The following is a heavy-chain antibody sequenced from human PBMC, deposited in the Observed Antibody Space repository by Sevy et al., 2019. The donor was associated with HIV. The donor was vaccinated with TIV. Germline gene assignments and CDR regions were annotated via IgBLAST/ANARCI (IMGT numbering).Heavy chain of an antibody. CDR3: ARAVLEISTWRSDY. J-gene: IGHJ4*02. CDR1: GFTFSSYR. CDR2: ISSTGPYI. D-gene: IGHD1-1*01. V-gene: IGHV3-21*01. Sequence: GGSLRLSCAASGFTFSSYRMPWVRQAPGKGLEWVSCISSTGPYINYADSVKGRFTISRDNAKNLLYLQMDSLRAEDTAVYYCARAVLEISTWRSDYWGQGTLVTVSS.